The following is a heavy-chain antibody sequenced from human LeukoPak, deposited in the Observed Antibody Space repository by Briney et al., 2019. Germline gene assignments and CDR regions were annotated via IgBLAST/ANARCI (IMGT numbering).Heavy chain of an antibody. CDR3: ARAMMAGELFDY. J-gene: IGHJ4*02. V-gene: IGHV1-2*02. CDR2: INPNSGCT. Sequence: ASVKVSCKASGYTFTGCYMHWVRQAPGQGLEWMGWINPNSGCTNYAQKFQGRVTMTRDTSISTAYMELSRLRSDDTAVYYCARAMMAGELFDYWGQGTLVTVSS. D-gene: IGHD5-24*01. CDR1: GYTFTGCY.